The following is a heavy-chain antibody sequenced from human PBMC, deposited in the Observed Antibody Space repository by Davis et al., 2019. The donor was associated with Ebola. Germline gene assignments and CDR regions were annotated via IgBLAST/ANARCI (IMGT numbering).Heavy chain of an antibody. V-gene: IGHV1-18*01. D-gene: IGHD1-26*01. J-gene: IGHJ4*02. Sequence: AASVKVSCKASGYTFTSHGISWVRQAPGQGLEWMGWISSYNGNTNYAQKFQGRVTITRDTSASTAYMELSSLRSEDTAVYYCARGFLTWEDYWGQGTLVTVSS. CDR1: GYTFTSHG. CDR2: ISSYNGNT. CDR3: ARGFLTWEDY.